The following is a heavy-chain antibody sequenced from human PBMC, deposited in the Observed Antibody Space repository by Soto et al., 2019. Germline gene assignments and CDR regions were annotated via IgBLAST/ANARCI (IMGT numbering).Heavy chain of an antibody. CDR1: GYTFTSYY. CDR2: INPSNST. V-gene: IGHV1-46*01. J-gene: IGHJ5*02. D-gene: IGHD3-22*01. Sequence: GASVKVSCKASGYTFTSYYMHWVRQAPGQGLEWMGIINPSNSTSCAQKFQGRVTMTRDTSTSTVYMELSSLRSEDTAVYYCARDGDITMIHWFDPWGQGTLVTVSS. CDR3: ARDGDITMIHWFDP.